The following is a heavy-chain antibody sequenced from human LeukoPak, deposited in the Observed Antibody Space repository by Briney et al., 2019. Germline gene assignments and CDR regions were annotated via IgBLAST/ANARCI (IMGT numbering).Heavy chain of an antibody. CDR1: GFTFSSYA. Sequence: GGSLRLSCVPSGFTFSSYAMSWVRQAPGKGLEWVSSISGTGGSTYYADFVKGRFTISRDNSKNTLYLQMNSLRAEDTAVYHCARVPGGNSYYYYMDVWGKGTTVTVSS. CDR2: ISGTGGST. J-gene: IGHJ6*03. CDR3: ARVPGGNSYYYYMDV. V-gene: IGHV3-23*01. D-gene: IGHD2-15*01.